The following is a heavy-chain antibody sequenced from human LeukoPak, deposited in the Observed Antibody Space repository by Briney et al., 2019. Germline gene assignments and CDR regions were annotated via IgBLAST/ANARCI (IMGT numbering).Heavy chain of an antibody. J-gene: IGHJ4*02. CDR1: GFTFSSYW. CDR3: AREDSSGWYGY. CDR2: IKQDGSEK. V-gene: IGHV3-7*01. Sequence: PGGSLRLSCAASGFTFSSYWMSWVRQAPGKGLEWVANIKQDGSEKYYVDSVKGRFTISRDNAKNSLYLQMNNLRAEDTAVYYCAREDSSGWYGYWGQGTLVTVSS. D-gene: IGHD6-19*01.